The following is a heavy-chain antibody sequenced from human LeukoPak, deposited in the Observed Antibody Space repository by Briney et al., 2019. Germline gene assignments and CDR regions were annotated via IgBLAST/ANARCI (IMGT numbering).Heavy chain of an antibody. CDR3: AKGYGSGNYYSDY. J-gene: IGHJ4*02. CDR2: ISSGGDK. D-gene: IGHD3-10*01. V-gene: IGHV3-21*01. Sequence: GGSLRLSCAASGFTFSSYAMSWVRQAPGKGLELEWVSSISSGGDKNYADSAKGRFTISRDNAKNSLFLQLNSLRAEDTAVYYCAKGYGSGNYYSDYWGQGTLVTVSS. CDR1: GFTFSSYA.